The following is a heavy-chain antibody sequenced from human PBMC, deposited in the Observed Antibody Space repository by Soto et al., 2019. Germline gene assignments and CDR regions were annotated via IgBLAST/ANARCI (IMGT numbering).Heavy chain of an antibody. D-gene: IGHD3-3*02. Sequence: EVQLLESGGGLVQPGGSLSLSCAASGFPFDTKAMSWVRQAPGKGLEWVSAITGPGSRTYYADSVKGRFTISRDNSKNTLSLKMSSLRADDTAVYYCAKWPVSFLDYYYGMDVWGQGTTVTVSS. V-gene: IGHV3-23*01. CDR2: ITGPGSRT. CDR1: GFPFDTKA. J-gene: IGHJ6*02. CDR3: AKWPVSFLDYYYGMDV.